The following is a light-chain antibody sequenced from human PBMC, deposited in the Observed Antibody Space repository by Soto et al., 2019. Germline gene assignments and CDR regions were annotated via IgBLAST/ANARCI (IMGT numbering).Light chain of an antibody. V-gene: IGKV1-5*01. CDR3: QQYNTHPGT. CDR2: DAS. CDR1: QSISSW. Sequence: DIQMTQSPSTLSASVRDRFTITCRASQSISSWLAWYQQKPGKAPKLLIYDASSLESGVPSRFSGSGSGTEFTLTISSLQPDDFATYYCQQYNTHPGTFGQGTKVDI. J-gene: IGKJ1*01.